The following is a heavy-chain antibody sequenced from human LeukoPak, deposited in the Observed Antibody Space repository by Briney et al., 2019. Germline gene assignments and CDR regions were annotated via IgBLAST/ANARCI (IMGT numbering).Heavy chain of an antibody. CDR2: IHYSGST. J-gene: IGHJ3*01. Sequence: PSHTLSLTSTVSRHSANHTYWNSNRQPPATGLYWIDYIHYSGSTDYNPSLKSRLTNPVTTSKNHFSLKLNSVTAPDTDFSHCPRGGAPGSSAFAVWGQGPMVIVSA. CDR3: PRGGAPGSSAFAV. CDR1: RHSANHTY. V-gene: IGHV4-59*02. D-gene: IGHD3-16*01.